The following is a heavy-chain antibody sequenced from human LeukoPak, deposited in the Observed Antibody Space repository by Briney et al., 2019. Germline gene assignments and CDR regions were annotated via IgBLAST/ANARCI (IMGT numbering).Heavy chain of an antibody. D-gene: IGHD4-23*01. CDR1: GGSISSSY. CDR2: IYHSEST. Sequence: SETLSLTCTVSGGSISSSYCSWIRQPPGKGLEWIGYIYHSESTNYNPSLKSRVTISVDTSKNQYSLKLSSVTAADTAVYYCARQAGGTSGPFDYWGQGTLVTVSS. J-gene: IGHJ4*02. CDR3: ARQAGGTSGPFDY. V-gene: IGHV4-59*08.